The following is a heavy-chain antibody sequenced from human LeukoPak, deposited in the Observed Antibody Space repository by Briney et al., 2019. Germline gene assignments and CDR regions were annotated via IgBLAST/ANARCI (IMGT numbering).Heavy chain of an antibody. CDR3: ARGWEPFDY. CDR2: ISYDGDKK. V-gene: IGHV3-30-3*01. D-gene: IGHD1-14*01. CDR1: GFTFGDYA. J-gene: IGHJ4*02. Sequence: GGSLRLSCATSGFTFGDYAMSWVRQAPGKGLEWVAVISYDGDKKYYADSVKGRFTISRDDSKNTLYLQMNSLRPEDTAVYYCARGWEPFDYWGQGTLVTVSS.